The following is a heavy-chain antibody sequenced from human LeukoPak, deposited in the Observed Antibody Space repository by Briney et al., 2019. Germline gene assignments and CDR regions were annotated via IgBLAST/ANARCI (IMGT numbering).Heavy chain of an antibody. CDR3: ASLSTTIFGVVATPQSYYYGMDV. Sequence: ASVKVSCKASGGTFISYAISWVRQAPGQGLEWMGIINPSGGSTSYAQKFQGRVTMTRDTSTSTVYMELSSLRSEDTAVYYCASLSTTIFGVVATPQSYYYGMDVWGQGTTVTVSS. D-gene: IGHD3-3*01. CDR2: INPSGGST. V-gene: IGHV1-46*01. CDR1: GGTFISYA. J-gene: IGHJ6*02.